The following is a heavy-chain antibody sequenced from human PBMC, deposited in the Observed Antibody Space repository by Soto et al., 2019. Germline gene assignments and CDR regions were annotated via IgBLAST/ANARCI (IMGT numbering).Heavy chain of an antibody. D-gene: IGHD3-3*01. CDR2: IKSKTDGGTT. J-gene: IGHJ3*02. Sequence: PGGSLRLSCAASGFTFSNAWMSWVRQAPGKGLEWVGRIKSKTDGGTTDYAAPVKGSFTISRDDSKNTLYLQMNSLKTEDTAVYYCTTYNYDFWSGYYKGAFDIWGQGTMVTVSS. V-gene: IGHV3-15*01. CDR1: GFTFSNAW. CDR3: TTYNYDFWSGYYKGAFDI.